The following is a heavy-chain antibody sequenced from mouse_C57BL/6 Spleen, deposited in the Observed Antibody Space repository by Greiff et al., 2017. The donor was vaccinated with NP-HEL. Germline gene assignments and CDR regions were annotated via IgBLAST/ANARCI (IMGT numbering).Heavy chain of an antibody. J-gene: IGHJ2*01. V-gene: IGHV10-1*01. CDR2: IRSKSNNYAT. D-gene: IGHD1-1*01. CDR1: GFSFNTYA. CDR3: VRHGKVAHFDY. Sequence: EVKVVESGGGLVQPKGSLKLSCAASGFSFNTYAMNWVRQAPGKGLEWVARIRSKSNNYATYYADSVKDRFTISRDDSESMLYLQMNNLKTEDTAMYYCVRHGKVAHFDYWGQGTTLTVSS.